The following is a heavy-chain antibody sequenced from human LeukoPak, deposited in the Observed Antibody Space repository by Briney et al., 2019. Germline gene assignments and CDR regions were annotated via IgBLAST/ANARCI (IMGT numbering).Heavy chain of an antibody. CDR2: IYPGDSDT. Sequence: EESLKISCKGSGYRFTSYWIGWVRQMPGKGLEWMGIIYPGDSDTRYSPSFQGQVTISADKSISTAYLQWSSLKASDTAMYYCARRDCSSTTCYEFDYWGQGTLVTVSS. D-gene: IGHD2-2*01. CDR3: ARRDCSSTTCYEFDY. V-gene: IGHV5-51*01. J-gene: IGHJ4*02. CDR1: GYRFTSYW.